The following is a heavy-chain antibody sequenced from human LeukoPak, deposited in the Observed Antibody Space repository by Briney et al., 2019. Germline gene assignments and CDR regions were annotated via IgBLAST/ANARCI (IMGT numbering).Heavy chain of an antibody. D-gene: IGHD2-15*01. Sequence: GGSLRLSCAASGFTFSSYLMNWVRQAPGKGLEWVSYITSSSSTIFYADSVKGRFTISRYNAKNSLYLQMNSLRAEDTAVYYCARVPYCSGGTCYSIVYWGQGTLVTVSS. V-gene: IGHV3-48*04. CDR3: ARVPYCSGGTCYSIVY. CDR2: ITSSSSTI. J-gene: IGHJ4*02. CDR1: GFTFSSYL.